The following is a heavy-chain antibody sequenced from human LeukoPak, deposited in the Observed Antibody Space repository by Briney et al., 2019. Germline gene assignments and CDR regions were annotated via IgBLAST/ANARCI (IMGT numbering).Heavy chain of an antibody. D-gene: IGHD3-22*01. V-gene: IGHV3-23*01. CDR3: AKRGVVIRVILVGFHKEAYYFDS. CDR1: GITLSNYG. CDR2: ISDSGGST. J-gene: IGHJ4*02. Sequence: GGSLRLSCAVSGITLSNYGMSWVRQAPGKGLEWVAGISDSGGSTNYADSVKGRVTISRDNPKNTLYLQMNSLRAEDTAVYFCAKRGVVIRVILVGFHKEAYYFDSWGQGALVTVSS.